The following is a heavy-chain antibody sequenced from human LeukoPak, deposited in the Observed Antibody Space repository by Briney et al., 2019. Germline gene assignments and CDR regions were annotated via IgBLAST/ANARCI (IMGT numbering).Heavy chain of an antibody. CDR3: ARHGGWYVNYYYMDV. CDR1: GYSFTSYW. CDR2: IYPGDSDT. J-gene: IGHJ6*03. V-gene: IGHV5-51*01. Sequence: GESLKISCKGSGYSFTSYWIGWVRQMPGKGLEWMGIIYPGDSDTRYSPSFQGQVTISADKSISTAYLQWSSLKASDTAMYYCARHGGWYVNYYYMDVWGKGTTVTVSS. D-gene: IGHD6-19*01.